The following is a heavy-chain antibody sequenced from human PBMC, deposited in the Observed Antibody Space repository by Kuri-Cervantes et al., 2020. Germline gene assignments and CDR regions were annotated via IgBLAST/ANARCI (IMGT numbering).Heavy chain of an antibody. CDR2: NYHSGST. D-gene: IGHD4-17*01. J-gene: IGHJ2*01. V-gene: IGHV4-4*02. CDR1: GGSISSSNW. CDR3: ARVRRGTTAIEYWYFDL. Sequence: SETLSLTCAVPGGSISSSNWWSWVRQPPGKGLGWIGENYHSGSTNYNPSLKSRVTISVDKSKNQFSLKLSSVTAADTAVYYCARVRRGTTAIEYWYFDLWGRGTLVTVSS.